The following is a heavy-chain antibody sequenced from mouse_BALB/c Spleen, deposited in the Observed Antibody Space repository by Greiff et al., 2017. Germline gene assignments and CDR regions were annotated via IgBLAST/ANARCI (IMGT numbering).Heavy chain of an antibody. CDR1: GFSLPSYD. CDR2: IWTGGGT. D-gene: IGHD3-2*02. V-gene: IGHV2-9-2*01. J-gene: IGHJ3*01. CDR3: VRDQEPTWFAY. Sequence: QVQLKQSGPGLVAPSQSLSITCTVSGFSLPSYDISWIRQPPGKGLEWLGVIWTGGGTNYNSAFMSRLSISKDNSKSQVFLKMNSLQTDDTAIYYCVRDQEPTWFAYWGQGTLVTVSA.